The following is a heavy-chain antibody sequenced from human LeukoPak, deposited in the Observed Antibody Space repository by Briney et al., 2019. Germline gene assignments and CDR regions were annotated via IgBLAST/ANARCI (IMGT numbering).Heavy chain of an antibody. V-gene: IGHV3-30*18. CDR3: AKAKYSGGWSGGDY. CDR1: GFTFSSYG. J-gene: IGHJ4*02. D-gene: IGHD6-19*01. Sequence: GRSLRLSCAAPGFTFSSYGMHWVRQAPGKGLEWVAVISYDGSNKYYADSVKGRFTISRDNSKTTLYLQMNSLRAEDTAVYYCAKAKYSGGWSGGDYWGKGTLVTAPS. CDR2: ISYDGSNK.